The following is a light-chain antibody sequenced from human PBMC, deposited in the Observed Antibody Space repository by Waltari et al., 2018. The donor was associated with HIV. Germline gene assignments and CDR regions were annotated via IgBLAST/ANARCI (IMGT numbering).Light chain of an antibody. CDR1: NSDIGCYDY. V-gene: IGLV2-8*01. CDR3: SSFADRDGFYVL. CDR2: EVT. J-gene: IGLJ2*01. Sequence: QSALTQPPSASGSPGQSVTLSCTGSNSDIGCYDYVSWYQLHPGKAPKLVISEVTKRPSGVSDRFSGSKSANTAFLTVSGLQAEDEADYYCSSFADRDGFYVLFGGGTRLTVL.